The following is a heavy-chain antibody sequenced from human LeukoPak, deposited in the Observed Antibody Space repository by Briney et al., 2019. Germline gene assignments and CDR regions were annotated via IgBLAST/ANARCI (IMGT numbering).Heavy chain of an antibody. J-gene: IGHJ4*02. CDR1: GGSFSSYY. D-gene: IGHD2-2*01. CDR3: ARDLRGSSCYDY. CDR2: IYYSGST. V-gene: IGHV4-59*01. Sequence: SETLSLTCAVYGGSFSSYYWSWIRQPPGKGLEWIGFIYYSGSTSYNPSLKSRVTISVDTSKNQFSLSLTSVTAADTALYYCARDLRGSSCYDYWGQGTLVTVSS.